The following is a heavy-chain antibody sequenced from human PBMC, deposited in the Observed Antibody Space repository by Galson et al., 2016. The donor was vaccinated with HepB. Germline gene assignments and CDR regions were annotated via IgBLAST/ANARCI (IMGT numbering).Heavy chain of an antibody. D-gene: IGHD1-26*01. V-gene: IGHV1-69*04. CDR3: ARGTGDQVGAKGYYFYMDV. CDR2: IIPILNLT. CDR1: GGTFSDYS. J-gene: IGHJ6*03. Sequence: SVKVFCKASGGTFSDYSVTWVRQAPGQGLEWMGKIIPILNLTNYPQKFQGRVTITADKSAHTSSMELTSLRSGDTAVYYCARGTGDQVGAKGYYFYMDVWGKGPRPSSP.